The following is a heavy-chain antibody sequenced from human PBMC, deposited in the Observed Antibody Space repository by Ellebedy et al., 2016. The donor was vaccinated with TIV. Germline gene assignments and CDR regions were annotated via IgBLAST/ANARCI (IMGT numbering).Heavy chain of an antibody. CDR2: IYYSGST. D-gene: IGHD3-22*01. V-gene: IGHV4-61*08. CDR3: ATTYDSSLNDAFDI. Sequence: MPSETLSLTCTVSGGSISSGGYYWSWIRQHPGKGLEWIGYIYYSGSTNYNPSLKSRVTISVDTSKNQFSLKLSSVTAADTAVYYCATTYDSSLNDAFDIWGQGTMVTVSS. CDR1: GGSISSGGYY. J-gene: IGHJ3*02.